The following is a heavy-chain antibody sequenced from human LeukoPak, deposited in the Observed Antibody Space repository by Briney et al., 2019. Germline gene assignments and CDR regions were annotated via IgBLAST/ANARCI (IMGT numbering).Heavy chain of an antibody. CDR1: GGSISSGDYY. CDR3: ARLPRGYSYGPRAYYFDY. V-gene: IGHV4-30-4*08. J-gene: IGHJ4*02. CDR2: IYYSGST. D-gene: IGHD5-18*01. Sequence: SETLSLTCTVSGGSISSGDYYWSWIRQPPGKGLEWIGYIYYSGSTYYNPSLKSRVTISVDTSKNQSSLKLSSVTAADTAVHYCARLPRGYSYGPRAYYFDYRGQGTLVTVSS.